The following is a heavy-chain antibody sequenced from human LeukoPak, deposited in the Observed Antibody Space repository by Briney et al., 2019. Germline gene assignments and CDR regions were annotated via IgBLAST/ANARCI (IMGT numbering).Heavy chain of an antibody. V-gene: IGHV3-21*01. Sequence: GGSLRLSCATSGFSFYGAWLSWVRQAPGKGLEWVSSISSGSRYMYYADSVKGRFTISRDNAKNSLYLLMNSLRAEDTAVYYCATDVRDEYSSGWYPIGYWGQGTLVTVSS. CDR1: GFSFYGAW. CDR3: ATDVRDEYSSGWYPIGY. J-gene: IGHJ4*02. CDR2: ISSGSRYM. D-gene: IGHD6-19*01.